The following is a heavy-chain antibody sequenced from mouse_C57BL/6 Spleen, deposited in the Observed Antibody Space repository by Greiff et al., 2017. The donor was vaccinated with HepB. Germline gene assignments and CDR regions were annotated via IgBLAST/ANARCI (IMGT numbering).Heavy chain of an antibody. CDR3: TREEIYYGNYWFAY. J-gene: IGHJ3*01. CDR1: GFTFSSYA. CDR2: ISSGGDYI. V-gene: IGHV5-9-1*02. Sequence: EVQVVESGEGLVKPGGSLKLSCAASGFTFSSYAMSWVRQTPEKRLAWVAYISSGGDYIYYADTVKGRFTISRDNARNTLYLQMSSLKSEDTAMYYCTREEIYYGNYWFAYWGQGTLVTVSA. D-gene: IGHD2-1*01.